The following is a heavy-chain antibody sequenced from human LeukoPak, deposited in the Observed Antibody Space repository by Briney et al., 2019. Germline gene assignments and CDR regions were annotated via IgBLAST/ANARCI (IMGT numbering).Heavy chain of an antibody. CDR1: GDSISSYY. CDR3: ARGRTPTTGDY. J-gene: IGHJ4*02. V-gene: IGHV4-4*07. D-gene: IGHD1-26*01. Sequence: SETLSLTCTVSGDSISSYYWSWIRQPAGKGLEWLGRIYASGSTNYNPSLKSRVTMSVDTSKNQFSLKLSPVTAADTAVYYCARGRTPTTGDYWGQGTPLTVSS. CDR2: IYASGST.